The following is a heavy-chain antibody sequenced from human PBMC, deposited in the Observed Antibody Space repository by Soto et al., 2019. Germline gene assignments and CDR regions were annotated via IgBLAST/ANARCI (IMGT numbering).Heavy chain of an antibody. CDR2: IDSSGST. J-gene: IGHJ3*02. D-gene: IGHD3-10*01. CDR3: ARFGHARGNPFDI. Sequence: SETLSPTCTVSGGSLSSYYWSWVRQPPGQGLEWIGYIDSSGSTNYHSTLKSRVTISVDTSRNQLSLKLSSVTAADTAMYYCARFGHARGNPFDIWGQGTMVTGSS. CDR1: GGSLSSYY. V-gene: IGHV4-59*12.